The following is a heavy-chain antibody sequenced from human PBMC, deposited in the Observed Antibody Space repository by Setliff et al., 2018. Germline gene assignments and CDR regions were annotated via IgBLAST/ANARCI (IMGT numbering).Heavy chain of an antibody. J-gene: IGHJ4*02. CDR3: ARVNAYSYGFDS. CDR1: GFTFSGYS. V-gene: IGHV3-48*01. CDR2: ISGSSHII. D-gene: IGHD5-18*01. Sequence: PGGSLRLSCAASGFTFSGYSMNWVRQAPGKGLEWVSYISGSSHIISYAGSVKGRFTISRDDAKNSLYLQMNSLRAEDAAVYYCARVNAYSYGFDSWGQGAQVTVSS.